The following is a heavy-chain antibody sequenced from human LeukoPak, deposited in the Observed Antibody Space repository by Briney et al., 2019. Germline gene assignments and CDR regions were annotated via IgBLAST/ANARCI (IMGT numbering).Heavy chain of an antibody. CDR2: ISGSGGST. CDR3: AKDGYCSSTSCYGFWYYYYGMDV. CDR1: GFTFNNYG. J-gene: IGHJ6*02. Sequence: QAGGSLRLSCAGSGFTFNNYGMNWVRQAPGKGLEWVSAISGSGGSTYYADSVKGRFTISRDNSKNTLYLQMNSLRAEDTAVYYCAKDGYCSSTSCYGFWYYYYGMDVWGQGTTVTVSS. V-gene: IGHV3-23*01. D-gene: IGHD2-2*01.